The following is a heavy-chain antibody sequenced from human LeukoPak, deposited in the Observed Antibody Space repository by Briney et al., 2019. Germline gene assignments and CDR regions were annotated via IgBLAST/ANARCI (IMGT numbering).Heavy chain of an antibody. V-gene: IGHV4-39*01. CDR1: GGSISSSSYY. CDR3: ARVPTVTFFDY. D-gene: IGHD4-17*01. Sequence: SETLSLTCTVSGGSISSSSYYWGWIRQPPGKGLEWIGSIYYSRSTYYNPSLKSRVTISVDASKNQFSLKLSSVTAADTAVYYCARVPTVTFFDYWGQGSLVTVSS. J-gene: IGHJ4*02. CDR2: IYYSRST.